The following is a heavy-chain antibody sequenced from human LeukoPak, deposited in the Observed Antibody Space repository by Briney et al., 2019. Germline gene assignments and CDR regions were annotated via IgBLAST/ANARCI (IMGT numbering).Heavy chain of an antibody. CDR2: IVEDGSQK. V-gene: IGHV3-7*01. CDR3: ARDVIGGDTLDS. J-gene: IGHJ4*02. CDR1: GFAFSRYW. Sequence: GGSLRLSCAASGFAFSRYWMTWVRQAPGEGLEWVASIVEDGSQKYYVDPVKGRFTISRDNAKNSLYLQMNSLEAEDTAVYYCARDVIGGDTLDSWGQGTLVTVSS. D-gene: IGHD2-21*02.